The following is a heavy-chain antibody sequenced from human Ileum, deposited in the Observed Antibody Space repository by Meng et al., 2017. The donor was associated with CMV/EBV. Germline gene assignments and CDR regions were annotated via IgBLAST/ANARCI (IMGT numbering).Heavy chain of an antibody. CDR3: ARDNERHQDGMDV. V-gene: IGHV4-31*02. CDR2: IYYTGRT. J-gene: IGHJ6*02. CDR1: GVSISSNNHS. Sequence: SGVSISSNNHSWHWIRQHPGKGLEWIGNIYYTGRTYCKPSLKSRVIISVDTSKNQFSLRLSSVTAADTAVYYCARDNERHQDGMDVWGQGTTVTVSS. D-gene: IGHD2-2*01.